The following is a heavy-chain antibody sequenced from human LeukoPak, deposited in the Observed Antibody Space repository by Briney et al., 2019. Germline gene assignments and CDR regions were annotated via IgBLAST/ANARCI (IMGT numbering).Heavy chain of an antibody. Sequence: SETLSPTCAVSGGSFSGYYWTWIRQPPGEGLEWIGEINHSGSANYNPSLKSRVTISLDTSKNQFSLKLSSVTAADTAVYYCARGQGTVSTHWGQGTLVTVSS. CDR2: INHSGSA. CDR3: ARGQGTVSTH. J-gene: IGHJ4*02. CDR1: GGSFSGYY. D-gene: IGHD4-17*01. V-gene: IGHV4-34*01.